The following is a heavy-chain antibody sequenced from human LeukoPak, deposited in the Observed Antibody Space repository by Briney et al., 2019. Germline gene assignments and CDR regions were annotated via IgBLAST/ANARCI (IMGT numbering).Heavy chain of an antibody. D-gene: IGHD3-22*01. CDR2: ISISSGSI. CDR1: GFSFSRYS. Sequence: GGSLRLSCVASGFSFSRYSMNWVRQAPGKGRERVSSISISSGSIYYADSVKGRFTISRDNAKNSLYLQMNSLRAEDTAIYYCAKTYYYDSVGYSPFDYWGQGSRVIVSS. CDR3: AKTYYYDSVGYSPFDY. J-gene: IGHJ4*02. V-gene: IGHV3-21*01.